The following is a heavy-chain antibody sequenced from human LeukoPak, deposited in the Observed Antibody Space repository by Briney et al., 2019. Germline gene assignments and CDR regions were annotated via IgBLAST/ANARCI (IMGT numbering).Heavy chain of an antibody. CDR3: AKDLGYRGGLDY. CDR2: IRNDGSNK. CDR1: GFSFSNYD. J-gene: IGHJ4*02. V-gene: IGHV3-30*02. D-gene: IGHD1-1*01. Sequence: PGGSLRLSCGASGFSFSNYDMHWVRQAPGKGLEWVAFIRNDGSNKYYTDSVKGRFTISRDNSKNTLYLQMNSLRAEDTAVYYCAKDLGYRGGLDYWGQGTLVTVSS.